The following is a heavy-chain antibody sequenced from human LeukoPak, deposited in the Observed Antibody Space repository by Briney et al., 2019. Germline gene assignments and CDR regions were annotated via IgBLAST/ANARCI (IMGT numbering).Heavy chain of an antibody. CDR3: ARETSQKGAHYMDV. V-gene: IGHV3-11*01. J-gene: IGHJ6*03. D-gene: IGHD3-16*01. CDR2: ISSSGSTI. Sequence: GSLRLSCAASGFTFSDYYMSWIRQAPGKGLEWVSYISSSGSTIYYADSVKGRFTISRDNAKNSLYLQMNSLRAEDTAVYYCARETSQKGAHYMDVWGKGTTVTISS. CDR1: GFTFSDYY.